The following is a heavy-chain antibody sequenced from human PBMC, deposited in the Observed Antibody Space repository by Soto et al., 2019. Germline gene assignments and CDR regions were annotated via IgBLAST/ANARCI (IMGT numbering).Heavy chain of an antibody. CDR2: IYYSGST. D-gene: IGHD2-2*01. CDR3: ARGCSSTSCLFAY. Sequence: SETLSLTCTVSGGSISSYYWSWIRQPPGKGLEWIGYIYYSGSTNYNPSLKSRVTISVDTSKNQFSLKLSSVTAADTAVYYCARGCSSTSCLFAYWGQGTLDIVSA. J-gene: IGHJ4*02. CDR1: GGSISSYY. V-gene: IGHV4-59*08.